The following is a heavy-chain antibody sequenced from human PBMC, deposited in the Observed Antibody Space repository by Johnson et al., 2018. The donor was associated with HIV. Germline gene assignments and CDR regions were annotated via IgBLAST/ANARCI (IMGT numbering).Heavy chain of an antibody. D-gene: IGHD1-26*01. J-gene: IGHJ3*02. Sequence: VQLVESGGGVVQPGRSLRLSCAASGFTFSSYAMHWVRQAPGKGLEWVAVISYDGSNKYYADSVKGRFTISRDNSKNTLYLQMNSLRAEDTALYYCARTVGVGATFDAFDIWGQGTMVTVSS. CDR3: ARTVGVGATFDAFDI. CDR2: ISYDGSNK. V-gene: IGHV3-30*04. CDR1: GFTFSSYA.